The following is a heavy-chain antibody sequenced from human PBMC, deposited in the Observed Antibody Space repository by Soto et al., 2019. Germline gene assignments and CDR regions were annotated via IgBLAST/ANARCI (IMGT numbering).Heavy chain of an antibody. J-gene: IGHJ4*02. CDR1: GYFFGSFS. V-gene: IGHV1-46*01. Sequence: ASVKVSCKASGYFFGSFSVHWVRQAPGQGLEWMGMINPSVGSTSHPQKFQGRVTMTRDTSTSTVYMELSSLRSDDTAVYFFARESAGRSAFESSGDFDYWGQGTLVTVS. CDR3: ARESAGRSAFESSGDFDY. D-gene: IGHD6-19*01. CDR2: INPSVGST.